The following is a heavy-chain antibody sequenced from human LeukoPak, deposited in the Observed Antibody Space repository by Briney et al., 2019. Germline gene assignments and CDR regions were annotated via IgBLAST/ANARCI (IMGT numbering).Heavy chain of an antibody. J-gene: IGHJ4*02. Sequence: GASVKVSCKASGSTFSSYAISWVRQAPGQGLEWMGGIIPIFGTANYAQKFQGRVTITADESTSTAYMELSSLRSEDTAVYYCARQEGCSSTSCYGDFDYWGQGTLVTVSS. CDR1: GSTFSSYA. CDR3: ARQEGCSSTSCYGDFDY. CDR2: IIPIFGTA. V-gene: IGHV1-69*01. D-gene: IGHD2-2*01.